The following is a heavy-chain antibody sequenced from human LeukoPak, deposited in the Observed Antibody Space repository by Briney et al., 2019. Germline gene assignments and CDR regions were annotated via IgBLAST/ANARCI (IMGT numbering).Heavy chain of an antibody. CDR1: GFTFSSYG. V-gene: IGHV3-30*18. Sequence: PGRSLGLSWAASGFTFSSYGMHWVRQAPGKGLEWVAVISYDGSNKYYADSVKGRFTISRDNSKNTLYLQMNSLRAEDTAVYYCAKDRITYYYDSSGSYYYYGMDVWGQGTTVTVSS. D-gene: IGHD3-22*01. J-gene: IGHJ6*02. CDR3: AKDRITYYYDSSGSYYYYGMDV. CDR2: ISYDGSNK.